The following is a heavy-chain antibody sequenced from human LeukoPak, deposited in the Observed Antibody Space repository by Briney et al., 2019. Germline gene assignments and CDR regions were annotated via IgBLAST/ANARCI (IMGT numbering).Heavy chain of an antibody. CDR2: ITSSSNYI. CDR1: GFTFSSYS. J-gene: IGHJ3*02. CDR3: ARSRGAFDI. V-gene: IGHV3-21*01. Sequence: GGSLRLSCAASGFTFSSYSINWVRQAPGRGLEYVSSITSSSNYIYYADSVKGRFIISRDNTKNSLYLKMNSLRDEDTAVYYCARSRGAFDIWGQGTLVTVSS.